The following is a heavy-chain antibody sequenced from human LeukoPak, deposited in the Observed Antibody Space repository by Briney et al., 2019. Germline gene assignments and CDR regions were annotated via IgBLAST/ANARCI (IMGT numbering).Heavy chain of an antibody. Sequence: GGSLRLSCTASGFTFGDYAMSWIRQVPGRGPEWVANVNRDGSETYYLDSVKGRFTISKDNAKNSLYLQMNSLRAEDTALYHCARNNGMDVWGQGTTVIVSS. CDR1: GFTFGDYA. V-gene: IGHV3-7*03. CDR2: VNRDGSET. CDR3: ARNNGMDV. J-gene: IGHJ6*02.